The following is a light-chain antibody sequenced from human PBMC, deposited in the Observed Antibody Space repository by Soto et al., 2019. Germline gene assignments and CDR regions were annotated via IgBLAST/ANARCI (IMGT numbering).Light chain of an antibody. CDR3: QSYDSGLSGSV. J-gene: IGLJ2*01. Sequence: QSVLTQPPSVSGAPGQRVTISCTGSSSNIGAGYDVNWYQQHPGTAPKVLIYGNSNRPSGVPDRFSGSKSGTSASLAITGVQAEDEADYYCQSYDSGLSGSVFGGGTKLTVL. CDR1: SSNIGAGYD. CDR2: GNS. V-gene: IGLV1-40*01.